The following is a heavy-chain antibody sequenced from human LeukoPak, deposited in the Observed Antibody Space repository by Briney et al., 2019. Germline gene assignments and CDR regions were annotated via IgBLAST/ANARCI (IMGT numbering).Heavy chain of an antibody. D-gene: IGHD4-11*01. J-gene: IGHJ3*01. CDR1: GFMLSNYG. V-gene: IGHV3-30*02. CDR3: AKGSYREDL. CDR2: IWYDGSII. Sequence: GGSLRLSCVVSGFMLSNYGMHWVRQAPGKGLEWVAFIWYDGSIIYYGDSVRGRFTISRDDSKNTLYLQMNSLRPEDTAIYYCAKGSYREDLWGQGTMVTVSP.